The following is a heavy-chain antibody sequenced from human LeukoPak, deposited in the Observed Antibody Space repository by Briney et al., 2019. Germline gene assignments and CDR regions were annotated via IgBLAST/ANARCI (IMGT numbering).Heavy chain of an antibody. CDR3: ARVPAYPPDYYDSSGSYYFDY. J-gene: IGHJ4*02. CDR1: GGSISSGGYY. V-gene: IGHV4-31*03. D-gene: IGHD3-22*01. Sequence: SETLSLTCTVSGGSISSGGYYWSWIRQHPGKGLEWIVYIYYSGSTYYNPSLKSRVTISVDTSKNQFSLKLSSVTAADTAVYYCARVPAYPPDYYDSSGSYYFDYWGQGTLVTVSS. CDR2: IYYSGST.